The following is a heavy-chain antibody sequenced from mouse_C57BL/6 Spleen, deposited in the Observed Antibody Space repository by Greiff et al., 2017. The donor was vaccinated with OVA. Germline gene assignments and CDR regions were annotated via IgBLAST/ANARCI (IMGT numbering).Heavy chain of an antibody. Sequence: EVHLVESGAELVRPGASVKLSCTASGFNIKDDYMHWVKQRPEQGLEWIGWIDPENGDTEYASKFQGKATITADTSSNTAYLQLSSLTSEDTAVYYCTHLGYFDYWGPGTTLTVSS. CDR1: GFNIKDDY. D-gene: IGHD4-1*01. J-gene: IGHJ2*01. CDR2: IDPENGDT. V-gene: IGHV14-4*01. CDR3: THLGYFDY.